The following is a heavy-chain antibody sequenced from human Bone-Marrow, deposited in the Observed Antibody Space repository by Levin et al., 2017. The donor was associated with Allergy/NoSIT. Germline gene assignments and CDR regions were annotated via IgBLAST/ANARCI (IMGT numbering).Heavy chain of an antibody. CDR3: ASSGGIDY. CDR2: IKQDGSEK. V-gene: IGHV3-7*01. J-gene: IGHJ4*02. Sequence: GESLKISCAASGFTFSSYWMSWVRQAPGKGLEWVANIKQDGSEKYYVDSVKGRFTISRDNAKNSLYLQMNSLRAEDTAVYYCASSGGIDYWGQGTLVTVSS. D-gene: IGHD3-16*01. CDR1: GFTFSSYW.